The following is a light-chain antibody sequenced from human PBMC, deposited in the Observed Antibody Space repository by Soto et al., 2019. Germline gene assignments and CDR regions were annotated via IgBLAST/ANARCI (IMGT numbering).Light chain of an antibody. CDR1: GRDIGAYNY. J-gene: IGLJ1*01. CDR2: GVK. V-gene: IGLV2-14*01. CDR3: SSYAGSNNV. Sequence: QSVLTQPASVSGSPGQSITISCTGSGRDIGAYNYVSWYQQHPGKAPKLLIYGVKNRPSGVSYRFSASKSAFTASLTISGLQAEDEADYYCSSYAGSNNVFGTGTKVTVL.